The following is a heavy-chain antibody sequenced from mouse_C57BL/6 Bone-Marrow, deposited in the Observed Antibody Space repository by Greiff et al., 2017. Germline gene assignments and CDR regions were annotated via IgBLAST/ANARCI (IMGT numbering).Heavy chain of an antibody. CDR3: GRVSGTIAIDY. D-gene: IGHD4-1*01. Sequence: VQLLQSGAELASPGASVKLSCKASGYTFTDHIMNWVKKRPGQGLEWIGRIYPVSGDTNYNQKFMGKVTFSVDRSSSTVYMVLNSLKSEDPAVYYSGRVSGTIAIDYWGQGTSVTVSS. J-gene: IGHJ4*01. V-gene: IGHV1-11*01. CDR2: IYPVSGDT. CDR1: GYTFTDHI.